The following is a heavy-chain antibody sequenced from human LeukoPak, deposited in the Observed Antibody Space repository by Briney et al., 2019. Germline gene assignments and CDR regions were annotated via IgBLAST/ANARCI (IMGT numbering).Heavy chain of an antibody. J-gene: IGHJ3*02. D-gene: IGHD6-13*01. CDR3: AREQQLAYDAFDI. V-gene: IGHV3-30*02. Sequence: GGSLRLSCAASGFTFSDYSMHWVRQAPGKGLNWVAFIRYDGNNKYYADSVKGRFTISRDNSKNTLYLQMNSLRAEDTAVYYCAREQQLAYDAFDIWGQGTMVTVSS. CDR1: GFTFSDYS. CDR2: IRYDGNNK.